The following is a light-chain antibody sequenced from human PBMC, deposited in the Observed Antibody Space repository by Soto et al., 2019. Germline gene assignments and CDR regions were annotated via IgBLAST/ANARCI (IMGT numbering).Light chain of an antibody. CDR1: SSDVGASNS. Sequence: QSALTQPRSVSGSPGQSVTISCTGTSSDVGASNSVSWYQQHPGKAPKLMIYDVSKRPSGVPDRFSGSKSGNTASLTFSGLQAEDEADYYCCSYAGTYLVFGGGTKLTVL. V-gene: IGLV2-11*01. CDR2: DVS. CDR3: CSYAGTYLV. J-gene: IGLJ2*01.